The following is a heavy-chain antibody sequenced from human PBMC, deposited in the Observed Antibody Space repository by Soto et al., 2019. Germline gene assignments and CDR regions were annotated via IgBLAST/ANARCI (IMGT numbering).Heavy chain of an antibody. J-gene: IGHJ5*02. D-gene: IGHD2-2*01. CDR2: ISSNGGST. CDR1: GFTFSSYA. Sequence: PVGSLRLSCSASGFTFSSYAMHWVRQAPGKGLEYVSAISSNGGSTYYADSVKGRFTISRDNSKNTLYLQMSSLRAEDTAVYYCVKGYCSSTSCSNWSDPWGQGTLVTVSS. CDR3: VKGYCSSTSCSNWSDP. V-gene: IGHV3-64D*06.